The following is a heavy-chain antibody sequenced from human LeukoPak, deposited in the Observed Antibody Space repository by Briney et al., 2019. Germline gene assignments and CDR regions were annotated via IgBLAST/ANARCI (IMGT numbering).Heavy chain of an antibody. CDR1: GGTFSSYA. CDR2: IIPIFGTA. D-gene: IGHD3-22*01. Sequence: SVKVSCKASGGTFSSYAISWVRQAPGQGLEWMGGIIPIFGTANYAQKFQERVTITRDMSTSTAYMELSSLRSEDTAVYYCAWGSGYWGPYDAFDIWGQGTMVTVSS. CDR3: AWGSGYWGPYDAFDI. J-gene: IGHJ3*02. V-gene: IGHV1-69*05.